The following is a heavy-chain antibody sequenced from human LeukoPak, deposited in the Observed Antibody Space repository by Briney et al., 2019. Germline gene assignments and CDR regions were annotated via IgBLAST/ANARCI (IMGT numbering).Heavy chain of an antibody. CDR1: GGSISSYY. D-gene: IGHD3-9*01. J-gene: IGHJ4*02. CDR3: ARVTGYTIEDYFDY. V-gene: IGHV4-59*01. Sequence: SETLSLTCTVSGGSISSYYWSWIRQPPGKGLEWIGYIYYSGSTNYNPSLKSRVTISVETSKNEFSLKLRSVTAADTAVYYCARVTGYTIEDYFDYWGQGTLVTVSS. CDR2: IYYSGST.